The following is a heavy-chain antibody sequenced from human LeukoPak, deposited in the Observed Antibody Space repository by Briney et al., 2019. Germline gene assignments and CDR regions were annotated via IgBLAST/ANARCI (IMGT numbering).Heavy chain of an antibody. V-gene: IGHV3-7*03. CDR3: ARDRGPNSSGWLNWYFDL. CDR1: GITFSRFW. J-gene: IGHJ2*01. CDR2: INRDGSER. Sequence: PGGSLRLSCAASGITFSRFWMSWVRQAPGKGLEWVANINRDGSERYYVDSVKGRFTMSRDNANNSLYLQMSSLTVEDTAVYFCARDRGPNSSGWLNWYFDLWGRGTLVTVS. D-gene: IGHD6-19*01.